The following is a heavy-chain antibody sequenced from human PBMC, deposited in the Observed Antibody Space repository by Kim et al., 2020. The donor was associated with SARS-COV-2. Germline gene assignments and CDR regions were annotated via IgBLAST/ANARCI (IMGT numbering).Heavy chain of an antibody. V-gene: IGHV3-30*04. CDR3: ARLDYYGSGSYYMGYYYYGMDV. D-gene: IGHD3-10*01. CDR1: GFTFSSYA. J-gene: IGHJ6*02. Sequence: GGSLRLSCAASGFTFSSYAMHWVRQAPGKGLEWVAVISYDGSNKYYADSVKGRFTISRDNSKNTLYLQMNSLRAEDTAVYYCARLDYYGSGSYYMGYYYYGMDVWGQGTTVTVSS. CDR2: ISYDGSNK.